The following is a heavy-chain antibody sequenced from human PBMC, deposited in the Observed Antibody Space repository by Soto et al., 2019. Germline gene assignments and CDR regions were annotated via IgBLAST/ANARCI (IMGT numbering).Heavy chain of an antibody. D-gene: IGHD4-17*01. J-gene: IGHJ4*02. CDR3: ARGSLTTADY. V-gene: IGHV4-61*01. CDR2: MYYSGST. CDR1: GGSVSSGSYY. Sequence: QVQLQESGPGLVKPSETLSLTCTVSGGSVSSGSYYWSWIRQPPGKGLEWIGYMYYSGSTNYNPSRITRVTISVDTSKNQFSLKLSSVTAADTAVYYCARGSLTTADYWGQGTLVTVSS.